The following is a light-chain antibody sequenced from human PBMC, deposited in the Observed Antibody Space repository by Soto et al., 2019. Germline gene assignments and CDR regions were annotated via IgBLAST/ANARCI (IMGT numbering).Light chain of an antibody. Sequence: EVVLTQSPVTVSLSPGERATLSCGASQFVASNSLAWYQQKPGQAPRVVIYDAYNRATGIPPRFSGSGSGTDFTLTISSLQPEDFATYFCQQSYSTPITSGQGTRLEIK. V-gene: IGKV3D-20*02. CDR1: QFVASNS. CDR3: QQSYSTPIT. CDR2: DAY. J-gene: IGKJ5*01.